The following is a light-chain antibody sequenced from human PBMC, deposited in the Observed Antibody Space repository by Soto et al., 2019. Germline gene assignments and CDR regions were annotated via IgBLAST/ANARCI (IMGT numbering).Light chain of an antibody. V-gene: IGKV1-5*01. CDR1: QSISSW. Sequence: DIQMTQSPSTLSASVGDRVTITCRASQSISSWLAWYQQKPGKAPKLLIYDASSLGSGVPSRFSGSGSGTEFTLTISSLQPDDFATYYCQQYSSYWTFAQGTKVEIK. CDR2: DAS. CDR3: QQYSSYWT. J-gene: IGKJ1*01.